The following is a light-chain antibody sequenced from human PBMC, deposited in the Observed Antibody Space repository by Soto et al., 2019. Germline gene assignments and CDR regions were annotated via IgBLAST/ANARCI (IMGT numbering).Light chain of an antibody. CDR3: QHFGNSQYT. CDR1: QSVSASY. CDR2: ATA. V-gene: IGKV3-20*01. J-gene: IGKJ5*01. Sequence: EIVLTQSPGTLSLSPGERVTLSCRASQSVSASYLGWYQQKFGQAPRLLIYATASRATGIPDRFSGSGSGTEFSLTISRLEPEDFAVYYCQHFGNSQYTFGQGTRLEIK.